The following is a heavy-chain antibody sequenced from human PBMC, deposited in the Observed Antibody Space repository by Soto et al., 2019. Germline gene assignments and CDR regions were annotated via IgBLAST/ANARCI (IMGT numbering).Heavy chain of an antibody. Sequence: GGSLRLSCAASGFTFSSYAMSWVRQAPGKGLEWVSAISGSGGSTYYADSMKGRFTISRDNSKNTLYLQMNSLRAEDTAAYYCAKDGSGSSGWYGPYYFDYWGQGTLVTVSS. CDR1: GFTFSSYA. CDR2: ISGSGGST. D-gene: IGHD6-19*01. V-gene: IGHV3-23*01. J-gene: IGHJ4*02. CDR3: AKDGSGSSGWYGPYYFDY.